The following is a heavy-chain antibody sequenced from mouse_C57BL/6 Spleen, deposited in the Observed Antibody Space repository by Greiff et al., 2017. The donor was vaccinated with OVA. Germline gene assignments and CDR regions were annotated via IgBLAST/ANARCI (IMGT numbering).Heavy chain of an antibody. CDR1: GYTFTSYW. J-gene: IGHJ1*03. Sequence: QVQLQQSGAELVKPGASVKLSCKASGYTFTSYWMHWVKQRPGQGLEWIGMIHPNSGSTNYNEKFTSKATLTVDKSSSTAYMQLSSLTSDDSAVCYCARSRVDWYFDVWGTGTTVTVSS. V-gene: IGHV1-64*01. CDR3: ARSRVDWYFDV. CDR2: IHPNSGST. D-gene: IGHD3-3*01.